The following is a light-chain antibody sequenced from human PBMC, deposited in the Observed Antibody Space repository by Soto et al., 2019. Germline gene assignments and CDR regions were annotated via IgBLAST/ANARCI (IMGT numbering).Light chain of an antibody. CDR3: QQYGSSGWT. CDR2: GAS. V-gene: IGKV3-20*01. CDR1: QSVSSSY. Sequence: EIVLTHSPGTLSLSPGERATLSCRASQSVSSSYLAWYQQKPGQAPRLLIYGASSRATGIPDRFSGSGSGTYFTRTISRLEPEDFAVYYCQQYGSSGWTFGQGTKVEIK. J-gene: IGKJ1*01.